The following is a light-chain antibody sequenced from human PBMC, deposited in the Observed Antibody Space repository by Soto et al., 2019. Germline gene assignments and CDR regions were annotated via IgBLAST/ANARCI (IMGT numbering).Light chain of an antibody. CDR1: SSDVGGYNY. CDR2: DAS. Sequence: QSVLTQPASVSGSPGQSIAISCTGTSSDVGGYNYVSWYQQHPGKAPKLMIYDASNRPSGVSNRFSGSKSGNTASLTISGLQADDEADYYCSSYTSSSTRVFGTGTKVTVL. J-gene: IGLJ1*01. CDR3: SSYTSSSTRV. V-gene: IGLV2-14*01.